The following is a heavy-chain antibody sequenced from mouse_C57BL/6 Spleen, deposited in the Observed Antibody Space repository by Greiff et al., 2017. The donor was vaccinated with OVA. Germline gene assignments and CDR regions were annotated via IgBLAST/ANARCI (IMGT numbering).Heavy chain of an antibody. Sequence: VMLVESGAELVRPGTSVKVSCKASGYAFTNYLIEWVKQRPGQGLEWIGVINPGSGGTNYNEKFKGKATLTADKSSSTAYMQLSSLTSEDSAVYFCARYRDRCDYWGQGTTLTVSS. CDR2: INPGSGGT. J-gene: IGHJ2*01. CDR1: GYAFTNYL. CDR3: ARYRDRCDY. V-gene: IGHV1-54*01.